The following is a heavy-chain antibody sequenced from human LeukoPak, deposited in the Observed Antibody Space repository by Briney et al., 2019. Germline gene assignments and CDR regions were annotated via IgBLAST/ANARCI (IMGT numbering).Heavy chain of an antibody. CDR1: GYSFTRYW. CDR2: IYPGDSDT. CDR3: ARRAYYDFWSPGGYYYMDV. J-gene: IGHJ6*03. V-gene: IGHV5-51*01. Sequence: GESLKISRKGSGYSFTRYWIGWVRQMPGKGLEWMGIIYPGDSDTRYCPSFQGQVTISVDKTISTAYLQWSSLKASDTAMYYCARRAYYDFWSPGGYYYMDVWGKGTTVTVSS. D-gene: IGHD3-3*01.